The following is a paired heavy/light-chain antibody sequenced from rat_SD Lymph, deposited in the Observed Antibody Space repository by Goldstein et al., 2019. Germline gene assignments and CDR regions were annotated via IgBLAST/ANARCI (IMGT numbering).Light chain of an antibody. CDR1: QSLLYTDGKHY. CDR3: LQTLKKPYT. V-gene: IGKV9S2*01. Sequence: QITLTQQAESLWVSPGEKVSITCRASQSLLYTDGKHYLSWYQQRPGQTTKALIYHASIRTDGVPTRFIGSGSGTEFTLSIEDVQPEDIALYYCLQTLKKPYTFGAGTKLELK. CDR2: HAS. J-gene: IGKJ2-3*01.
Heavy chain of an antibody. Sequence: EVQLVESGGGLVQPGRSLKLSCLASGFTFSNYGMNWIRQAPGKGLEWVASISSSSSYIYYADTVKGRFTISRDNAKNTLYLQMTSLRSEDTALYYCARRAPYYFDYWGQGVMVTVSS. CDR2: ISSSSSYI. D-gene: IGHD3-2*01. V-gene: IGHV5-34*01. CDR3: ARRAPYYFDY. J-gene: IGHJ2*01. CDR1: GFTFSNYG.